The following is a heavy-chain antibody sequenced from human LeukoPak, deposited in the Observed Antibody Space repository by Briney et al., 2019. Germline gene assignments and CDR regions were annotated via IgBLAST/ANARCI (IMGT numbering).Heavy chain of an antibody. CDR3: ARSSMFRGVTVDY. D-gene: IGHD3-10*01. J-gene: IGHJ4*02. V-gene: IGHV4-59*08. CDR2: IYYSGST. Sequence: SETLSLTCTVSGGSISSYYWSWIRQTPGKGLEWIGDIYYSGSTNYNPSLESRVTISVDTSKNQFSLKLSSVTAADTAVYYCARSSMFRGVTVDYWGQGTLVTVSS. CDR1: GGSISSYY.